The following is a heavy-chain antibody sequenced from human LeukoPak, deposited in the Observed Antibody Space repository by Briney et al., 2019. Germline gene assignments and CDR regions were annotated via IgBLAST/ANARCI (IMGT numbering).Heavy chain of an antibody. D-gene: IGHD2-15*01. CDR1: GGSISSGGYY. J-gene: IGHJ5*02. CDR2: IYYSGST. V-gene: IGHV4-31*03. Sequence: SQTLSLTCTVSGGSISSGGYYWSWIRQHPGKGLGWIGYIYYSGSTYYNPSLKSRLTISVDTSKNQFSLKLSSVTAADTAVYYCARGGYCSGGSCYLTWFDPWGQGTLVTVSS. CDR3: ARGGYCSGGSCYLTWFDP.